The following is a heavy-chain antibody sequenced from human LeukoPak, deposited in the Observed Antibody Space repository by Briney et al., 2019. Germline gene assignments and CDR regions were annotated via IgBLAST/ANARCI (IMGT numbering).Heavy chain of an antibody. CDR3: AKDLAYSSSWEGLDY. Sequence: GRSLRLSCAASGFTFDDYAMHWVRQAPGKGLEWVSGISWNSGSIGYADSVKGRFTISRDNAKNSLYLQMNSLRAEDTALYYCAKDLAYSSSWEGLDYWGQGTLVTVSS. CDR1: GFTFDDYA. V-gene: IGHV3-9*01. CDR2: ISWNSGSI. D-gene: IGHD6-13*01. J-gene: IGHJ4*02.